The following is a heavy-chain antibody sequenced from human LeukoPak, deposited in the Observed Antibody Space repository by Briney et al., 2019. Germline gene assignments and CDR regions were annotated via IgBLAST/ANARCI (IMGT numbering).Heavy chain of an antibody. V-gene: IGHV4-34*01. Sequence: SGTPSPTRAVYGGSFSGFYWRWLRQPPGEGLGWVGEINHSGSTNYSPSLKSRVTISVDTSKNQFSLKLSSVTAADTAVYYCARGNYDFWSGYPLDYWGQGTLVTVSS. CDR1: GGSFSGFY. D-gene: IGHD3-3*01. CDR2: INHSGST. J-gene: IGHJ4*02. CDR3: ARGNYDFWSGYPLDY.